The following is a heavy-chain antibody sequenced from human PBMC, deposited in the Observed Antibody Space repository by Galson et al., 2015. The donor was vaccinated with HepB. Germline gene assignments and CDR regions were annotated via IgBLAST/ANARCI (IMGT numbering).Heavy chain of an antibody. CDR2: ISSASSFT. CDR1: GFSFSSYS. D-gene: IGHD3-22*01. CDR3: ARDWRSYDSKDVFFDP. Sequence: SLRLSCAASGFSFSSYSMHWVRQAPGKGLEWVSSISSASSFTYYADSVKGRFTISRDSARSSLYLQMNSLRAEDTAVYYCARDWRSYDSKDVFFDPWGRGTLVTVSS. J-gene: IGHJ5*02. V-gene: IGHV3-21*01.